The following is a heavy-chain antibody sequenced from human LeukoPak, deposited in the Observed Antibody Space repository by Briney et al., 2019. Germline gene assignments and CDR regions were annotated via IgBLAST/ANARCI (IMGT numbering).Heavy chain of an antibody. D-gene: IGHD3-10*01. CDR2: INHSGST. CDR1: GGSFSGYY. V-gene: IGHV4-34*01. CDR3: ARDTMVRGVGFDY. Sequence: SSETLSLTCAVYGGSFSGYYWSWIRQPPGKGLEWIGEINHSGSTNYNPSLKSRVTISVDASKNQFSLKLSSVTAADTAVYYCARDTMVRGVGFDYWGQGTLVTVSS. J-gene: IGHJ4*02.